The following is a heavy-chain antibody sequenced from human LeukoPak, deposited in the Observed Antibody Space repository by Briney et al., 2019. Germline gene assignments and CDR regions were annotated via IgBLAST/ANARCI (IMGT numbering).Heavy chain of an antibody. J-gene: IGHJ4*02. CDR2: INHRGST. D-gene: IGHD3-10*01. CDR1: GGSFSGYY. Sequence: PSETLSLTCAVYGGSFSGYYWSWIRQPPGKGLEWIGEINHRGSTNYNPSLKSRVTISVDTSKNQFSLKLSSVTAADTAVYYCARGPGLLWFGELFHYFDYWGQGTLVTVSS. V-gene: IGHV4-34*01. CDR3: ARGPGLLWFGELFHYFDY.